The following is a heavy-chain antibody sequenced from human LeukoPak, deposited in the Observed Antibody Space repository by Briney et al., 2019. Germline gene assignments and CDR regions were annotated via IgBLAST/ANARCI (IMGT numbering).Heavy chain of an antibody. D-gene: IGHD1-14*01. V-gene: IGHV1-8*01. J-gene: IGHJ5*02. CDR2: INPNTGLT. Sequence: ASVKVSCKASGYSFTAYDINWVRQATGQGLEWIGYINPNTGLTEYAQKFQGRVGLTRDTSITTAYMELNTLTSEDTAVYYCATTLRNNPPWGQGTLITVSS. CDR3: ATTLRNNPP. CDR1: GYSFTAYD.